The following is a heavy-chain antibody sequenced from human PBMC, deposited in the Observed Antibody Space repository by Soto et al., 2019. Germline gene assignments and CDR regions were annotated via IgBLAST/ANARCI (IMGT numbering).Heavy chain of an antibody. CDR2: ISGSGGST. CDR1: GFTFSSYA. CDR3: AKERHSSGWYKRVDY. D-gene: IGHD6-19*01. Sequence: PGGSLRLSCAASGFTFSSYAMTWVRQAPGKGLEWVSSISGSGGSTYYADSVKGRFTISRDNYKNTLYLQMNSLRAEDTAVYYCAKERHSSGWYKRVDYWGQGTLVTVSS. V-gene: IGHV3-23*01. J-gene: IGHJ4*02.